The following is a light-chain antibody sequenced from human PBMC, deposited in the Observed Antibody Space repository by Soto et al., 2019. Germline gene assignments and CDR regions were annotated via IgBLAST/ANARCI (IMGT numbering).Light chain of an antibody. CDR2: EVN. Sequence: QSALTQPPSASGYPGQSVTISCTGTSSDVGGSNFVSWFQQTPGKAPKLIIYEVNKRPSGVPDRFSGSKSGNTASLTVSGLQADDEADYYCNSYAGSNNFVVFGGGTKLTVL. V-gene: IGLV2-8*01. CDR3: NSYAGSNNFVV. CDR1: SSDVGGSNF. J-gene: IGLJ2*01.